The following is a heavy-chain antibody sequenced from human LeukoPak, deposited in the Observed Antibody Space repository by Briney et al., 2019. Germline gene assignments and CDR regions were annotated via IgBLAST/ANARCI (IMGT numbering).Heavy chain of an antibody. J-gene: IGHJ5*02. CDR2: ISGSGGST. D-gene: IGHD3-3*01. V-gene: IGHV3-23*01. CDR3: AKDQLMDYDFWSGYYSSGNWFDP. Sequence: SGGSLRHSCAASGFTFSSYAMSWVRQAPGKGLEWVSAISGSGGSTYYADSVKGRFTISRDNSKNTLYLQMNSLRAEDTAVYYCAKDQLMDYDFWSGYYSSGNWFDPWGQGTLVTVSS. CDR1: GFTFSSYA.